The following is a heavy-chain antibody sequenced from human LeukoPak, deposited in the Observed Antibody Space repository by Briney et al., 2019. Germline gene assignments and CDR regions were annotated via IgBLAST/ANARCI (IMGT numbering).Heavy chain of an antibody. Sequence: GASVKVSCKTSGYTFSTYGLRWVRQAPGQGLEWMGWISGNSGKTHYEQKFQDRVTLTTDTSSTTAFMELRSLRSDDTAMYYRARNAGSYFEFAPWGQGTLVTVSS. V-gene: IGHV1-18*01. J-gene: IGHJ5*02. D-gene: IGHD1-26*01. CDR2: ISGNSGKT. CDR1: GYTFSTYG. CDR3: ARNAGSYFEFAP.